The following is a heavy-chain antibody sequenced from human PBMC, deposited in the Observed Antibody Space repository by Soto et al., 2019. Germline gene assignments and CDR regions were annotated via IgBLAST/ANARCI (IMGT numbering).Heavy chain of an antibody. D-gene: IGHD7-27*01. Sequence: QITLKESGPTLVKPTQTLTLTCTFSGFSLSTSGVGVGWIRQPPGKALEWLALSYWDDDKRYSPSLKSRLTITTDTTKNQVVLTMTNMDPVHTATNYCAHKHPSGDDPSSNAFDISGQGTMVTVSS. CDR3: AHKHPSGDDPSSNAFDI. V-gene: IGHV2-5*02. CDR2: SYWDDDK. CDR1: GFSLSTSGVG. J-gene: IGHJ3*02.